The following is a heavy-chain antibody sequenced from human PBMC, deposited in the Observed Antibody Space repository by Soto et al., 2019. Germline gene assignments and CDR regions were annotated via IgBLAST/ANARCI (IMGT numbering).Heavy chain of an antibody. CDR3: ARYEYXXXXXXXXXDX. J-gene: IGHJ6*01. CDR2: IHYSGST. CDR1: GGSISPYY. Sequence: SETLSLTCSVSGGSISPYYWSWIRLPPGKGLEWIGSIHYSGSTNYNPSLKSRVTISVDTSQNQFSLKLSSVTAADTAVYYCARYEYXXXXXXXXXDXXGXGTTVTXXS. D-gene: IGHD3-22*01. V-gene: IGHV4-59*01.